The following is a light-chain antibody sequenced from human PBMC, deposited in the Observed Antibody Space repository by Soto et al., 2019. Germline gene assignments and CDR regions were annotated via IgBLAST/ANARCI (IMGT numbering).Light chain of an antibody. CDR1: QSVSNNY. CDR2: GAS. Sequence: ERVLTRSPGTLYLSTGERATLSCRASQSVSNNYLAWYQQKPGQAPRLLIYGASSRATGIPDRFSGSGSGTDFTLTISRLEPEDFAVYYCQQYGSSPPITFCQVTLLEIK. CDR3: QQYGSSPPIT. J-gene: IGKJ5*01. V-gene: IGKV3-20*01.